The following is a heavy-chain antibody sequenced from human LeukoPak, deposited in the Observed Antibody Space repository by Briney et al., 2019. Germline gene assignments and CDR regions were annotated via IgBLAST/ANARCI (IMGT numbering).Heavy chain of an antibody. CDR2: IYPGDSDT. Sequence: GESLKTSCKTSGYRFTTYWIDWVRQTPGKGLEWMGIIYPGDSDTTYSPSFQGQFTISLDKSTNTPYLQWTSLTAWDAPMYYCARHHSGRRYDALDVWGQGTMVTVPS. CDR3: ARHHSGRRYDALDV. V-gene: IGHV5-51*01. J-gene: IGHJ3*01. CDR1: GYRFTTYW. D-gene: IGHD1-26*01.